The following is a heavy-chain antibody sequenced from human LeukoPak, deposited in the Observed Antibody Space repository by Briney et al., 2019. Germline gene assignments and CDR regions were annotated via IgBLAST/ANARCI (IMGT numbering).Heavy chain of an antibody. CDR3: ARDAGAMVRQMDV. Sequence: SVKVSCKASGGTFSSYTISWVRQAPGQGLEWMGRFIPILGIANYAQKFQGRVTITADKSTTTAYKELSSLRAEDTAVYYCARDAGAMVRQMDVWGKGTTVTVSS. CDR1: GGTFSSYT. D-gene: IGHD3-10*01. V-gene: IGHV1-69*04. CDR2: FIPILGIA. J-gene: IGHJ6*04.